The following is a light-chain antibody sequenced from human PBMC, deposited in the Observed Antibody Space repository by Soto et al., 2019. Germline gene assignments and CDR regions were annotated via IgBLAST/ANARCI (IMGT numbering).Light chain of an antibody. Sequence: QSVLTQPASVSGSPGQSITISCTGTSSDVGGYNYVSWYQQHPGKAPKLIIYEVSNRPSGVSNRFSGSKSGNTASLTISGLQAEDAADYYRSSYTSSSTRVFGGGTKLTVL. CDR3: SSYTSSSTRV. CDR1: SSDVGGYNY. V-gene: IGLV2-14*01. CDR2: EVS. J-gene: IGLJ3*02.